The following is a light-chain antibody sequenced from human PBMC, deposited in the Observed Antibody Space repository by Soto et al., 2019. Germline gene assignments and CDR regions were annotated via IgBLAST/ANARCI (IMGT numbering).Light chain of an antibody. Sequence: DIQITQSPSSLSSSVLERFTITCRASQSISSYLNWYQQKPGKAPKLLIYQASILESGVPSRFGGTRSGTEFTLTISSLQPDDFATYYCQHYNSYSEAFGQGTKVDTK. J-gene: IGKJ1*01. CDR1: QSISSY. CDR2: QAS. CDR3: QHYNSYSEA. V-gene: IGKV1-5*03.